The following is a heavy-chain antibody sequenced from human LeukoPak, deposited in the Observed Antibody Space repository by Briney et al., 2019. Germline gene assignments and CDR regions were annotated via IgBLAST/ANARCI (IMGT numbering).Heavy chain of an antibody. J-gene: IGHJ4*02. CDR1: GGSISSGSYY. Sequence: SETLSLTCTVSGGSISSGSYYWSWIRQPAGKGLEWIGLIYTSGSTNYNPSLKSRVTISVDTSKNQFSLKLSSVTAADTAVYYCAGSIAARRALYGVFDYWGQGTLVTVSS. CDR2: IYTSGST. V-gene: IGHV4-61*02. D-gene: IGHD6-6*01. CDR3: AGSIAARRALYGVFDY.